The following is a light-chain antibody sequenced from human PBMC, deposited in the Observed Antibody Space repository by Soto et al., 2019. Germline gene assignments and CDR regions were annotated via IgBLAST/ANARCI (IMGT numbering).Light chain of an antibody. CDR1: QGVSSN. V-gene: IGKV3-15*01. J-gene: IGKJ1*01. CDR2: GAT. CDR3: QQYNSYPLT. Sequence: EIVMTQSPVAVSVSPGERATLSCRASQGVSSNLAWYQQKPGHAPSLLIYGATTRATGIPARCSGSGSGTEFTLTISSLHPDDSATYYCQQYNSYPLTFGQGTKVDI.